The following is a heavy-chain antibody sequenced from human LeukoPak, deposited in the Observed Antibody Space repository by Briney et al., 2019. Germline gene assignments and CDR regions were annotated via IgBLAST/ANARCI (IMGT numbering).Heavy chain of an antibody. D-gene: IGHD6-13*01. CDR2: IGQDGSEK. J-gene: IGHJ2*01. CDR1: GFTFSAYW. V-gene: IGHV3-7*01. CDR3: TRPGAAAGTRYYYDL. Sequence: GGSLRLSCAASGFTFSAYWMTWVRQAPGKGLEWVANIGQDGSEKYYVDAVQGRFTISRDNAKNLLYLQMNSLRVDDTALYYCTRPGAAAGTRYYYDLWGRGTLVTVPS.